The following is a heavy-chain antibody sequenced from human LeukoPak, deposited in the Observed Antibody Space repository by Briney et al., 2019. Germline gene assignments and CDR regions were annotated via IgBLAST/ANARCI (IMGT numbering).Heavy chain of an antibody. CDR1: GYTFNTYG. D-gene: IGHD1-26*01. V-gene: IGHV1-18*04. CDR2: ISNYNGDT. CDR3: ARGWELDN. Sequence: ASVRVSCKASGYTFNTYGISWVRQAPGQGLEWMGWISNYNGDTSYAQKVQGRVTMTTDTSTSTAYMELKSLRSDDTAVFYCARGWELDNWGQGTLVTVSS. J-gene: IGHJ4*02.